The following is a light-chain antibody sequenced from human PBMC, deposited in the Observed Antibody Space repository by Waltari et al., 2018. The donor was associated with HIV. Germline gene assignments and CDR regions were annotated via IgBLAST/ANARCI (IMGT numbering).Light chain of an antibody. Sequence: QSVLTQPPSASGTPGQRGTISCSGSSSNIEFNSVYWYQQVPCPAPKLLIYKNDQCPSGVPDRFSASKSGTSASLVISGLRSEDEADYYCAAWDDRLSGRVFGTGTRVTVL. CDR2: KND. CDR1: SSNIEFNS. J-gene: IGLJ1*01. V-gene: IGLV1-47*01. CDR3: AAWDDRLSGRV.